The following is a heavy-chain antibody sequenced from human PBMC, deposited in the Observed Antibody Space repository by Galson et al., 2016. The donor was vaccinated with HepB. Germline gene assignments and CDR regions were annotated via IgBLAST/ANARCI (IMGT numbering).Heavy chain of an antibody. Sequence: SLRLSCAASGFPFSDNYMSWIRQAPGKGPELVAYISGSASITNYADSVKGRFTISRDNAKRSLYLQMNSLRVEDTSVYYCAGWTIALDYWGLGILVSVSS. CDR2: ISGSASIT. V-gene: IGHV3-11*06. J-gene: IGHJ4*02. CDR1: GFPFSDNY. D-gene: IGHD2-15*01. CDR3: AGWTIALDY.